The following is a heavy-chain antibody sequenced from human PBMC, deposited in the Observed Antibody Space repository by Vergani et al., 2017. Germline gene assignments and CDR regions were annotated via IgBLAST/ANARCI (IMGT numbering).Heavy chain of an antibody. D-gene: IGHD3-3*01. CDR1: GFTFSSYG. Sequence: QVQLVESGGGVVQPGRSLRLSCAASGFTFSSYGMHWVRQAPGKGLEWVAVISYDGSNKYYADSVKGRFTISRDNYKNTLYLQMNSLRAEDTAVYYCAKDRATYYDFWSGPRGGGYMDVWGQGTTVTVSS. CDR3: AKDRATYYDFWSGPRGGGYMDV. CDR2: ISYDGSNK. V-gene: IGHV3-30*18. J-gene: IGHJ6*02.